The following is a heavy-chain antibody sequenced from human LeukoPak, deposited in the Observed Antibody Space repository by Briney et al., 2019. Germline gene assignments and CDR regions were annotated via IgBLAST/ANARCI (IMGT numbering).Heavy chain of an antibody. Sequence: ASVKVSCKASGYTFTGYYMHWVRQAPGQGLEWMGWINPNSGGTNYAQKFQGRVTMTRDTSISTAYMELSRLRSDDTAVYYCARGGRITTFGVVIPDWFDPWGQGTLVTVSS. V-gene: IGHV1-2*02. CDR3: ARGGRITTFGVVIPDWFDP. J-gene: IGHJ5*02. D-gene: IGHD3-3*01. CDR1: GYTFTGYY. CDR2: INPNSGGT.